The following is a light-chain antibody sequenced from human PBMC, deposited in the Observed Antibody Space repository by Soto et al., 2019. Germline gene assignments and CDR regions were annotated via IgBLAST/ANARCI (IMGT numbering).Light chain of an antibody. V-gene: IGKV3-20*01. J-gene: IGKJ5*01. Sequence: EVVLTHSPGTLSLSPGERATLSCRASQSISTNYLAWYQQKPGQAPKLLIYAASSRLTGIPDRFSGSGSGTDFTLTISRLEPEDFALYYCQQYGRTFGQGTRLEIK. CDR1: QSISTNY. CDR2: AAS. CDR3: QQYGRT.